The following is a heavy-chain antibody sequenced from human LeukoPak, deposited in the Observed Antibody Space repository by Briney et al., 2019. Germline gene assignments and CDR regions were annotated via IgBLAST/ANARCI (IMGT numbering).Heavy chain of an antibody. V-gene: IGHV1-2*04. CDR2: INPNSGGT. CDR1: GYTFTGYY. Sequence: ASVKVSCKASGYTFTGYYMHWVRQAPGQGLEWMGWINPNSGGTNYAQKFQGWVTMTRDTSTSTAYMELSRLRSDDTAVYYCARDRWWEPTDFSFDYWGQGTLVTVSS. J-gene: IGHJ4*02. CDR3: ARDRWWEPTDFSFDY. D-gene: IGHD1-26*01.